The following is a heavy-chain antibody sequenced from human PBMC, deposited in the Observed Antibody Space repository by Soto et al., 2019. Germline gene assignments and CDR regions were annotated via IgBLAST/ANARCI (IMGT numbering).Heavy chain of an antibody. Sequence: PSETLSLTCAVYGGSFSGYYWSWIRQPPGKGLELIGEINHSGSTNYNPSLKSRVTISVDTSKNQFSLKLSAVTAADKAVYYCANLPDTDMAFDYWGQGTLVTVSS. CDR3: ANLPDTDMAFDY. V-gene: IGHV4-34*01. D-gene: IGHD5-18*01. J-gene: IGHJ4*02. CDR1: GGSFSGYY. CDR2: INHSGST.